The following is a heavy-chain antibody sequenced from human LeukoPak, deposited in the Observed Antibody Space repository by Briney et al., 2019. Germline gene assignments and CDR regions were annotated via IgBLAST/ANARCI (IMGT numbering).Heavy chain of an antibody. D-gene: IGHD2-2*01. V-gene: IGHV4-4*07. CDR2: INTSGST. J-gene: IGHJ3*01. Sequence: SETLSLTCTVSGGAISTDSWNWIRQPPGKGLEWIGRINTSGSTNYNPSLKGRVTMSLDTSRDQFSLKLSSVTAADTAVYYCARNLLPAHKGAFDVWGQGTLVTVSS. CDR1: GGAISTDS. CDR3: ARNLLPAHKGAFDV.